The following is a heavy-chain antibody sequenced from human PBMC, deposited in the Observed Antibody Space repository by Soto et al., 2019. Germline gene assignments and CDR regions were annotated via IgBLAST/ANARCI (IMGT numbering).Heavy chain of an antibody. V-gene: IGHV3-21*01. CDR1: GFTFSSYS. CDR3: ASQWGSSSWYGGSSGWSY. D-gene: IGHD6-13*01. Sequence: EVQVVESGGGLVKPGGSLRLSCAASGFTFSSYSMNWVRQAPGKGLEWVSSISSSSSYIYYADSVKGRFTISRDNAKNSLYLQMNSLRAEDTAVYYCASQWGSSSWYGGSSGWSYWGQGTLVTVSS. J-gene: IGHJ4*02. CDR2: ISSSSSYI.